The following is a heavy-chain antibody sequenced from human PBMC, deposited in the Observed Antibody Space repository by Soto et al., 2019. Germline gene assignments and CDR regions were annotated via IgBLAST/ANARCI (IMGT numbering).Heavy chain of an antibody. Sequence: PSETLSLTCTVSGGSISSSSYYWDWIRQPPGKGLEWIGSIYYSGSTYYNPSLKSRVTISVDTSKNQFSLKLSSVTAADTAVYYCARGRYSYGAFDYWGQGTLVTVSS. V-gene: IGHV4-39*07. CDR2: IYYSGST. J-gene: IGHJ4*02. CDR1: GGSISSSSYY. D-gene: IGHD5-18*01. CDR3: ARGRYSYGAFDY.